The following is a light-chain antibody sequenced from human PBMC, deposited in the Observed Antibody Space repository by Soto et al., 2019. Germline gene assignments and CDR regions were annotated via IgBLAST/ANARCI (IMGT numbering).Light chain of an antibody. V-gene: IGKV1-5*03. CDR2: KAS. Sequence: DIQMTQTPSTLSASVGDRVTITCRATQNINFWLAWYQQKPGKAPKLLISKASSLEGGVPSRFSGSGSGTEFALTISSLQPEDFATYYCLQASTFPRTFGQGTKVDI. J-gene: IGKJ1*01. CDR3: LQASTFPRT. CDR1: QNINFW.